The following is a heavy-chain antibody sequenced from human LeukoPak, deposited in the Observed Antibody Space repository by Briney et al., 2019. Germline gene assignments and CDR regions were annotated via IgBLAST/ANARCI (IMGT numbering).Heavy chain of an antibody. V-gene: IGHV3-48*02. CDR1: GFTFRSYS. J-gene: IGHJ3*02. CDR2: ISSTSSTI. D-gene: IGHD3-22*01. Sequence: AGGSLILSCAASGFTFRSYSVHWVRQAPGKGLEWVSYISSTSSTIYYADSVKGRFTISRDNAKNSLYLQMNSLRDEDTAVYYCARAAPYYYDSSGYSAFDSWGQGTMVTVSA. CDR3: ARAAPYYYDSSGYSAFDS.